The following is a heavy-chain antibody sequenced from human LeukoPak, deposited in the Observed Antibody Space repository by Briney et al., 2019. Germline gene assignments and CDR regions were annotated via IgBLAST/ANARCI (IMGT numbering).Heavy chain of an antibody. V-gene: IGHV3-74*01. Sequence: PGGSLRLTCAASGFTYSRYWMHWVRQVPGKGLVWVARIKGDESYTFYAASVKGRFTISRDNAKNTLYLQMNSLRAEDTAVYYCASQADSAYGDYNWGQGTLVTVSS. CDR2: IKGDESYT. CDR1: GFTYSRYW. CDR3: ASQADSAYGDYN. J-gene: IGHJ4*02. D-gene: IGHD4-17*01.